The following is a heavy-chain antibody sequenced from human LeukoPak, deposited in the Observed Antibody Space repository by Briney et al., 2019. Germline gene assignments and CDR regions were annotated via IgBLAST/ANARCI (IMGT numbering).Heavy chain of an antibody. D-gene: IGHD3-16*01. CDR1: SGSISSDGYY. Sequence: PSHTLSLTCTVSSGSISSDGYYWSWIRQHPGKGLEWIGYIHNSGSTYYNPSLKSRVTISVDTSKNQFSLNLSSATAADTAVYYCAREGGRNSFDYWGQGTLVTVSS. J-gene: IGHJ4*02. CDR3: AREGGRNSFDY. CDR2: IHNSGST. V-gene: IGHV4-31*03.